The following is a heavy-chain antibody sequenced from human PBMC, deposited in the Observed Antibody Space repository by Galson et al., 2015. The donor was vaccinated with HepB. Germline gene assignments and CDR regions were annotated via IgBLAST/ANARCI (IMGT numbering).Heavy chain of an antibody. CDR2: ISAYNGNT. J-gene: IGHJ4*02. D-gene: IGHD2-2*01. CDR1: GYTFTSYG. V-gene: IGHV1-18*01. Sequence: SVKVSCKASGYTFTSYGISWVRQAPGQGLEWMGWISAYNGNTNYAQKLQGRVTMTTDTSTSIAYMELRSLRSDDTAVYYCAREKGWNCSSTSCYWTHNFDYWGQGTLVTVSS. CDR3: AREKGWNCSSTSCYWTHNFDY.